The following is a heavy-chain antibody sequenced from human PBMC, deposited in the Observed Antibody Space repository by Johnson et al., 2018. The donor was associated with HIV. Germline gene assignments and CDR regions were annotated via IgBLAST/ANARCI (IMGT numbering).Heavy chain of an antibody. CDR3: AKDWADQDAFDI. Sequence: QMLLVESGGGVVRPGGSLRLSCAASGFTFDDYGMHWVRQAPGKGLEWVAVITYDSRNKYYTDSVKGRFIISRDNSKNSLYLQMNSLRAEDTAVYYCAKDWADQDAFDIWGQGTMVTVSS. CDR2: ITYDSRNK. D-gene: IGHD3-16*01. J-gene: IGHJ3*02. CDR1: GFTFDDYG. V-gene: IGHV3-30*18.